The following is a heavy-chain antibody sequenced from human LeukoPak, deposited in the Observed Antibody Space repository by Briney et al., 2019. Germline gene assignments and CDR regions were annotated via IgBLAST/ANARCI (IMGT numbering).Heavy chain of an antibody. J-gene: IGHJ4*02. V-gene: IGHV4-34*01. CDR1: GGSFSCYY. CDR2: INHSGST. CDR3: ARDLGGYCSGGSCYLVDY. Sequence: SEPLSLTFAVYGGSFSCYYWSWVRPPPGKGLEWIGEINHSGSTNYNPSLKSRVTISVDTSKNQFSLKLSSVTAADTAVYYCARDLGGYCSGGSCYLVDYWGQGTLVTVSS. D-gene: IGHD2-15*01.